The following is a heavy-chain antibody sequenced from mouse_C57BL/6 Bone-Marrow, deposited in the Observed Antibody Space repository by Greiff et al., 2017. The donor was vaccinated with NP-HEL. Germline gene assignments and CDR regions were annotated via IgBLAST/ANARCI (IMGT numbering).Heavy chain of an antibody. D-gene: IGHD2-3*01. CDR1: GYTFTSYG. CDR3: ARGTWLLQLYFDY. V-gene: IGHV1-81*01. Sequence: QVQLQQSGAELARPGASVKLSCKASGYTFTSYGISWVKQRTGQGLEWIGEIYPRSGNTYYNEKFKGKATLTADKSSSTAYMELRSLTSEDSAVYFCARGTWLLQLYFDYWGQGTTLTVSS. CDR2: IYPRSGNT. J-gene: IGHJ2*01.